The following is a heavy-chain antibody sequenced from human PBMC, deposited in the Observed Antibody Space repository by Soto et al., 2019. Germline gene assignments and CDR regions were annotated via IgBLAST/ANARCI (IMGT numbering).Heavy chain of an antibody. V-gene: IGHV1-69*01. CDR1: GGTFSSYA. CDR3: AFARVDTAMDQFDY. J-gene: IGHJ4*02. Sequence: QVQLVQSGAEVKKPGSSVKVSCKASGGTFSSYAISWVRQAPGQGPEWMGGIIPIFGTANYAQKFQGRVTITADESTSTAYMELSSLRSEDTAVYYCAFARVDTAMDQFDYWGQGTLVTVSS. CDR2: IIPIFGTA. D-gene: IGHD5-18*01.